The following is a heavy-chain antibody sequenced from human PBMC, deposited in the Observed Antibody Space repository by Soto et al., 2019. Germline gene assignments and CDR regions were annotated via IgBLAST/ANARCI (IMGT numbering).Heavy chain of an antibody. Sequence: GGSLRLSCAASGFTFSSYWMHWVRQAPGKGLVWVSRINSDGSSTSYADSVKGRFTISRDNAKNTLYLQMNSLRAEDTAVYYCARDPTFDSSGWTGWFDPWGQGTAVTVSS. CDR2: INSDGSST. D-gene: IGHD6-19*01. CDR3: ARDPTFDSSGWTGWFDP. V-gene: IGHV3-74*01. CDR1: GFTFSSYW. J-gene: IGHJ5*02.